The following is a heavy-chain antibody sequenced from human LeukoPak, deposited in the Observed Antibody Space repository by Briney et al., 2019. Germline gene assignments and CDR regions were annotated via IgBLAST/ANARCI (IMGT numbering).Heavy chain of an antibody. V-gene: IGHV4-59*01. CDR2: IYYSGST. CDR1: GGSISSYY. CDR3: ARWARIAAAGTGFDY. J-gene: IGHJ4*02. Sequence: PSETLSLTCTVSGGSISSYYWSWIRQPPGKGLEWIGYIYYSGSTNYNPSLKSRVTISVDTSKNQFSLKLSSVTAADTAVYYCARWARIAAAGTGFDYWGQGALVTVSS. D-gene: IGHD6-13*01.